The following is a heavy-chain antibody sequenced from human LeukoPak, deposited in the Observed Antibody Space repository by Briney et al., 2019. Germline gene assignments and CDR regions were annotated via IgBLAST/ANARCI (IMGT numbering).Heavy chain of an antibody. V-gene: IGHV4-30-4*01. CDR2: IYYSGST. J-gene: IGHJ4*02. CDR3: AREVDYGSGSYSLFDY. Sequence: PSETLSLTCTVSGGSISSGDYYWSWIRQPPGKGLEWIGYIYYSGSTYYNPSLKSRVTISVDTSKNQFSLKLSSVTAADTAVYYCAREVDYGSGSYSLFDYWGQGTLVTVSS. D-gene: IGHD3-10*01. CDR1: GGSISSGDYY.